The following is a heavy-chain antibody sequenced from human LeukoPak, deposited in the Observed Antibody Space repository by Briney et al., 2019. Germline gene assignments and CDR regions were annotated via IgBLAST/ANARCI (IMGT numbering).Heavy chain of an antibody. CDR1: GGSITSYY. J-gene: IGHJ4*02. V-gene: IGHV4-59*01. CDR3: ARDAYSSGYYFFDY. D-gene: IGHD6-19*01. Sequence: SETLSLNCTVSGGSITSYYWTWVRQPPGKGLEWIGYGYYSGTTNYNPSLKSRVTISVDASKNQFALKVSSVTAADTAVYHCARDAYSSGYYFFDYWGQGTLVTVSS. CDR2: GYYSGTT.